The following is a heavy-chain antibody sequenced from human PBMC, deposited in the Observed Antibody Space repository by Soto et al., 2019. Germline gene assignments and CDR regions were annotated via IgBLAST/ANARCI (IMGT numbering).Heavy chain of an antibody. D-gene: IGHD3-16*01. CDR2: IHDGGSI. CDR1: GFTVSNNY. V-gene: IGHV3-66*01. CDR3: ARGEGSGSNALGH. J-gene: IGHJ4*02. Sequence: EVLLEESGGGFVQPGGSLRLSCAASGFTVSNNYMTWVRQAPGKGLEWVAVIHDGGSISYAASVSDRFTMSRDNATNTVFLEMNSLRPEDTAVYFCARGEGSGSNALGHWCQGTLVTVSS.